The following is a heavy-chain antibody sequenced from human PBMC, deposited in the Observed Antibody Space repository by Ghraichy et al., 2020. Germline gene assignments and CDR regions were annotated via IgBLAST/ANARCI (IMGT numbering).Heavy chain of an antibody. V-gene: IGHV3-48*02. CDR2: ISSSGRSI. J-gene: IGHJ6*02. Sequence: GGSLRLSCVGSGFTFGSYSMNWVRQSPGKGLEWVSYISSSGRSIFYADSVKGRFTISRDNAQNSLSLQMNSLRDEDTATYYCARASTVVRCYYNDGIDVWGQGTTVTVSS. D-gene: IGHD4-23*01. CDR1: GFTFGSYS. CDR3: ARASTVVRCYYNDGIDV.